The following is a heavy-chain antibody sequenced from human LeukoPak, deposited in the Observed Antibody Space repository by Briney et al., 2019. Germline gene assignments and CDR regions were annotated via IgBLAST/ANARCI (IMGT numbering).Heavy chain of an antibody. D-gene: IGHD1-26*01. V-gene: IGHV1-24*01. J-gene: IGHJ4*02. CDR1: GYTLTELS. Sequence: GSVKVSCKVSGYTLTELSMHWVRQAAGKGLEWMGGFDAEDGETIYAQNFQGRVTMTEDTSTDTAYLALSSLRSDAPAVYYCARLRPSGSYYEGEKNFDYWGQGTLVTVSS. CDR3: ARLRPSGSYYEGEKNFDY. CDR2: FDAEDGET.